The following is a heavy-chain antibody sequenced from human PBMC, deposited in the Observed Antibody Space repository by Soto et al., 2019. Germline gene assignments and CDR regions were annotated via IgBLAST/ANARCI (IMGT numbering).Heavy chain of an antibody. V-gene: IGHV4-30-4*01. CDR1: GGSISSGDYY. Sequence: SETLSLTCTVSGGSISSGDYYWSWIRQPPGKGLEWIGYIYYSGSTYYNPSLKSRVTISVDTSKNQFSLKLSSVTAADTAVYYCARVPAMVTRRYYYYYGMDVWGQGTTVTVFS. CDR2: IYYSGST. D-gene: IGHD5-18*01. CDR3: ARVPAMVTRRYYYYYGMDV. J-gene: IGHJ6*02.